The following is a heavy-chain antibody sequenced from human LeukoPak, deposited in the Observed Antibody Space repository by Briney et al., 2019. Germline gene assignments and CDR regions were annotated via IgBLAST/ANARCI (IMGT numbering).Heavy chain of an antibody. D-gene: IGHD6-13*01. CDR3: AKSGYSSSWSNAAVYNWFDP. Sequence: GGSLRLSCAASGFTFSSYGMHWVRQAPGKGLEWVAFIRYDGSNKYYADSVKGRFTISRGNSKNTLYLQMNSLRAEDTAVYYCAKSGYSSSWSNAAVYNWFDPWGQGTLVTVSS. CDR1: GFTFSSYG. CDR2: IRYDGSNK. J-gene: IGHJ5*02. V-gene: IGHV3-30*02.